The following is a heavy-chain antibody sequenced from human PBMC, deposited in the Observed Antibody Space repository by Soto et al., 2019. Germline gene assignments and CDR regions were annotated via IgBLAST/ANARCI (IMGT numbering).Heavy chain of an antibody. CDR1: GYTFTSYY. CDR2: MNPNTGNS. Sequence: ASVNVSCKASGYTFTSYYIYWVRQATGQGLEWMGWMNPNTGNSCYAQKFQGRVTVTSDTSINTVHMELSSLRSEDTAVYYCARRAETNGWNGFGADKYYFDFWGQGTLVTVSS. D-gene: IGHD1-1*01. CDR3: ARRAETNGWNGFGADKYYFDF. J-gene: IGHJ4*02. V-gene: IGHV1-8*01.